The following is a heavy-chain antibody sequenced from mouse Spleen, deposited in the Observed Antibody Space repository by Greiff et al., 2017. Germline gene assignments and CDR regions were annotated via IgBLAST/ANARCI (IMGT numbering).Heavy chain of an antibody. CDR2: IDPANGNT. V-gene: IGHV14-3*02. J-gene: IGHJ1*01. CDR3: ARGARYWYFDV. CDR1: GFNIKDTY. Sequence: VQLKESGAELVKPGASVKLSCTASGFNIKDTYMHWVKQRPEQGLEWIGRIDPANGNTKYDPKFQGKATITADTSSNTAYLQLSSLTSEDTAVYYCARGARYWYFDVWGAGTTVTVSS.